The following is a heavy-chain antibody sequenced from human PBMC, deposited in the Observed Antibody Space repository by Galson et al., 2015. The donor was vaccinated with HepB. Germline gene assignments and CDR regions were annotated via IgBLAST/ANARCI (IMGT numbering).Heavy chain of an antibody. Sequence: SLRLSCAASGFTFSSLGMTWVRQAPRKGLECVSAIGVSAGSTDYADSVRGRFTISRDNSKNMLYLQMNNLRAEDTAVYYCAKGTTNIDYWGQGTLVTVSS. CDR2: IGVSAGST. V-gene: IGHV3-23*01. D-gene: IGHD1-1*01. J-gene: IGHJ4*02. CDR3: AKGTTNIDY. CDR1: GFTFSSLG.